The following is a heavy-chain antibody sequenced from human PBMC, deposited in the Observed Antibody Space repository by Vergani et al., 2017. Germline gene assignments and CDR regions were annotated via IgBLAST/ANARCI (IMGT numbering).Heavy chain of an antibody. CDR1: GFTFSSYG. V-gene: IGHV3-30*18. D-gene: IGHD1-26*01. CDR3: AKAPGATYYFDY. J-gene: IGHJ4*02. Sequence: VQLLESGGGSVQPGESLRLSCVASGFTFSSYGMHWVRQAPGKGLEWVAVISYDGSNKYYADSVKGRFTISRDNSKNTLYLQMNSLRAEDTAVYYCAKAPGATYYFDYWGQGTLVTVSS. CDR2: ISYDGSNK.